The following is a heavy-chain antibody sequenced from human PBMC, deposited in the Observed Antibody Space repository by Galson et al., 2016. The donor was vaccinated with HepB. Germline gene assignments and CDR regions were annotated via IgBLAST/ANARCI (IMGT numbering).Heavy chain of an antibody. CDR1: GFTFRTSW. J-gene: IGHJ3*01. CDR2: INPDGSQT. CDR3: ARDPMRFAFDL. V-gene: IGHV3-7*01. Sequence: SLRLSCAASGFTFRTSWMSWVRQPPGKGPEWVANINPDGSQTYYVDSVKGRFNISKDNAKNSLYLRMNSLRADDTAGYYCARDPMRFAFDLWGQGTMVTVSS.